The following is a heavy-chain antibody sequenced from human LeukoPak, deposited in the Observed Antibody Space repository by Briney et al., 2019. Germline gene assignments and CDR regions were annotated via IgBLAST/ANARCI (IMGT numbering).Heavy chain of an antibody. V-gene: IGHV3-30*02. CDR2: MKYDGSVE. Sequence: PGGSLILFCVASGFSLCNYGTHCARQAPGKELEGVTFMKYDGSVEFYADSVKGRFTISRDNYKNTVYLPMTTLRTEDTAVYFCAQDIPIEQVPGLGPGHWGQGTLVTVSS. CDR1: GFSLCNYG. J-gene: IGHJ4*02. D-gene: IGHD3-9*01. CDR3: AQDIPIEQVPGLGPGH.